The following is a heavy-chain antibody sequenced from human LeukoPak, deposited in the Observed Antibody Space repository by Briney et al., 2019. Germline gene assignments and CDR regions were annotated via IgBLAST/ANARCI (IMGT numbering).Heavy chain of an antibody. Sequence: ASAKVSCKASAYTFTTSDINWVRQAAGQRLEWMGWMNPNSGHTGYAQRFQGRVTMTRNTSISTAYMELSSLRSEDTAVYYCARPSGLLDSHDAFDIWGQGTMVTVSS. CDR1: AYTFTTSD. J-gene: IGHJ3*02. CDR3: ARPSGLLDSHDAFDI. CDR2: MNPNSGHT. V-gene: IGHV1-8*01. D-gene: IGHD1-26*01.